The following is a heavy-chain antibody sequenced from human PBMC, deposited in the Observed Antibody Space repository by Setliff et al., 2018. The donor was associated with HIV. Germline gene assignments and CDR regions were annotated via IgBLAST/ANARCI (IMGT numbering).Heavy chain of an antibody. J-gene: IGHJ6*02. V-gene: IGHV4-59*11. CDR1: GGSISSHY. CDR3: ARGHCSGTNCYGVDYYGMDV. D-gene: IGHD2-2*01. Sequence: SETLSLTCTVSGGSISSHYWGWLRQPPGKGLEWIGSISYTGSTNYNPSLKSRLSISVDTSKNQFSVKLTSVTAADTAVYYCARGHCSGTNCYGVDYYGMDVWGQGTTVTVSS. CDR2: ISYTGST.